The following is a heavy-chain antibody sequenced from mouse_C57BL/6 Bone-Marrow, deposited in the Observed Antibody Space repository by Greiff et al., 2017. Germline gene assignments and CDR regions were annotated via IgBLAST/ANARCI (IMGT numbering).Heavy chain of an antibody. CDR3: ATGCYWYFDV. CDR2: ISSGSSTI. J-gene: IGHJ1*03. Sequence: EVKLVESGGGLVKPGGSLKLSCAASGFTFSDYGMHWVRQAPEKGLEWVAYISSGSSTIYYADTVKGRFPISRDNAKNTLFLQMTSLRSEDTAVYYCATGCYWYFDVWGTGTTVTVSS. V-gene: IGHV5-17*01. D-gene: IGHD4-1*01. CDR1: GFTFSDYG.